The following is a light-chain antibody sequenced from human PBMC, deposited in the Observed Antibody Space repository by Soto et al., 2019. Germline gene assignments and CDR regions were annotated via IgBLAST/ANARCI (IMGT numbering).Light chain of an antibody. Sequence: DIQMTQSPSSLSASVGDRVTITCRASQTISNYLNWYQEKPGRAPKLLIYAASNLQSGVPSRFSGGGSGTDFTLTITNLQPEDFATYYCQKTYSTPFTFGPGTNVDVK. J-gene: IGKJ3*01. CDR3: QKTYSTPFT. V-gene: IGKV1-39*01. CDR1: QTISNY. CDR2: AAS.